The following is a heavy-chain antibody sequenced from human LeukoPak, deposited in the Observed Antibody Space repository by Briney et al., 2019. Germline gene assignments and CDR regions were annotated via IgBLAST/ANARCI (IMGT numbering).Heavy chain of an antibody. CDR2: INSDGSST. CDR1: GFTFSSYW. Sequence: GGSLRLSCAASGFTFSSYWMHWVRQAPGKGPVWVSRINSDGSSTNYADSVKGRFTISRDNAKNTLYPQMNSLRVEDTAVYYCARAVRRSGYYKDYYFDYWGQGTLVTVSS. J-gene: IGHJ4*02. D-gene: IGHD3-22*01. V-gene: IGHV3-74*01. CDR3: ARAVRRSGYYKDYYFDY.